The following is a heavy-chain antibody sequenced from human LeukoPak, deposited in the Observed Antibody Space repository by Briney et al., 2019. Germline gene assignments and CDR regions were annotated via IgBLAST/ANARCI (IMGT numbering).Heavy chain of an antibody. CDR1: GFTFSSYG. V-gene: IGHV3-30*02. CDR2: IRYDGSNK. CDR3: ASLHSSGYYY. J-gene: IGHJ4*02. Sequence: GGSLRLSCAASGFTFSSYGMHWVRQAQGKGLEWVAFIRYDGSNKYYADSVKGRFTISRDNSKNTLYLQMNSLRAEDTAVYYCASLHSSGYYYWGQGTLVTVSS. D-gene: IGHD3-22*01.